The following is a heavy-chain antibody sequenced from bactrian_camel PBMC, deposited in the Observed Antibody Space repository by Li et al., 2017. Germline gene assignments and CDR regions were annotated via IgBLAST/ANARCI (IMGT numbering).Heavy chain of an antibody. CDR3: AAKMSYCYNSRGIQSETFTY. J-gene: IGHJ4*01. D-gene: IGHD3*01. CDR2: LWIGGATT. V-gene: IGHV3S1*01. CDR1: RYTYKRNC. Sequence: HVQLVESGGGSVQAGGSLTLSCAAGRYTYKRNCMGWFRQRPGKDREGLAVLWIGGATTTYADSVKGRFTISQDNAKNTVYLQMNSLKPEDTAMYYCAAKMSYCYNSRGIQSETFTYWGQGTQVTVS.